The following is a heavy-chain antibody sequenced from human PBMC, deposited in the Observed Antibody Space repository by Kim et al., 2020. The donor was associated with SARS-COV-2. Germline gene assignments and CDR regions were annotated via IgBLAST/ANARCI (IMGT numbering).Heavy chain of an antibody. Sequence: GGSLRLSCAASGFTFSSYAMSWVRQAPGKGLEWVSAISGSGGSTYYADSVKGRFTISRDNSKNTLYLQMNSLRAEDTAVYYCAKTPSIYYYDSSGYYLPPGHFDYWGQGTLVTVSS. CDR1: GFTFSSYA. CDR2: ISGSGGST. CDR3: AKTPSIYYYDSSGYYLPPGHFDY. J-gene: IGHJ4*02. V-gene: IGHV3-23*01. D-gene: IGHD3-22*01.